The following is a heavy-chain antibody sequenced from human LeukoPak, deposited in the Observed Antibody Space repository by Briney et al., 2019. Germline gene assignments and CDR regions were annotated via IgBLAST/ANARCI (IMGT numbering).Heavy chain of an antibody. Sequence: GGSLRLSCAASGFTFSNYLMSWVRQAPGKGLVWVSRINSDGSSTSYADSVKGRFTISRDNAKNTLYLQMNSLRAEDTAVYYCATMVRGRFDYWGQGTLVTVSS. D-gene: IGHD3-10*01. V-gene: IGHV3-74*01. CDR3: ATMVRGRFDY. J-gene: IGHJ4*02. CDR2: INSDGSST. CDR1: GFTFSNYL.